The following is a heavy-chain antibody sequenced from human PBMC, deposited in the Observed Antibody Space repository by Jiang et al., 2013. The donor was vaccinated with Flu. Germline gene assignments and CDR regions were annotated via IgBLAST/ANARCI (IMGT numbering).Heavy chain of an antibody. J-gene: IGHJ4*02. Sequence: FQGHVTISADKSISTAYLQWSSLKASDTAMYYCARTDSSGYKFDYWGQGTLVTVSS. CDR3: ARTDSSGYKFDY. V-gene: IGHV5-10-1*01. D-gene: IGHD6-19*01.